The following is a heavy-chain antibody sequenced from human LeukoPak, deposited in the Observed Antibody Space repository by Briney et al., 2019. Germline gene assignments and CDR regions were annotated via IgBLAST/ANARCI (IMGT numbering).Heavy chain of an antibody. J-gene: IGHJ6*02. V-gene: IGHV1-2*02. Sequence: ASVKVSCKASGYTFTGYYMHWVRQAPGQGLEWMGWINPNSGGTNYAQKFQGRVTMTRDTSISTAYMELSRLRSDDTAVYYCAGLDHGVDFYGMDVWGQGTTVTVSS. CDR3: AGLDHGVDFYGMDV. CDR2: INPNSGGT. D-gene: IGHD3-16*01. CDR1: GYTFTGYY.